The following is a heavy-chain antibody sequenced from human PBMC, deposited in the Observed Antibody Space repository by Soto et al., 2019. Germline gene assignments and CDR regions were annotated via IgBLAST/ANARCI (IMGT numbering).Heavy chain of an antibody. CDR3: ARIDCTGGNCRPYAYYDLDV. Sequence: HPGGSLRLSCAASGFTFNTYGMHWVRQAPGKGLEWVAVIWYDGGIKYYSDSTRGRFIVSRDNSRNTLYLQMNSLRVEDTAVYYCARIDCTGGNCRPYAYYDLDVWGQGTTVTVSS. V-gene: IGHV3-33*01. J-gene: IGHJ6*02. CDR2: IWYDGGIK. D-gene: IGHD2-15*01. CDR1: GFTFNTYG.